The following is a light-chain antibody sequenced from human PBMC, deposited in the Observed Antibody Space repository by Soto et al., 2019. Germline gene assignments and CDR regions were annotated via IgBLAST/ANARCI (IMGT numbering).Light chain of an antibody. V-gene: IGKV3-20*01. CDR1: QSVSSNF. Sequence: EKVLTQSPGTLSLSPGERATLSCRASQSVSSNFLAWYQQKPGQAPRLLIYGASSRATGIPDRFSGSGSGTDFTLTISRLEPEDFAVYYCQQYDSSPPMYTFGQGTRLEIK. CDR2: GAS. J-gene: IGKJ2*01. CDR3: QQYDSSPPMYT.